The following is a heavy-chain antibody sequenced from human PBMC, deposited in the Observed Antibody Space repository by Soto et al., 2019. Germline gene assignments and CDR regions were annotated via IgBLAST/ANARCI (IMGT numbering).Heavy chain of an antibody. J-gene: IGHJ4*02. CDR2: IWYDGSNK. CDR3: ASVNGDYVFDY. D-gene: IGHD4-17*01. Sequence: QVHLVESGGGVVQPGTSLRLSCTASGFTFSRYGMHWIRQAPGKGLEWVAIIWYDGSNKNYADSVKGRFTISRDNSKNTLYLQMNSLRAAEKAMYYCASVNGDYVFDYWGQGTLVTVSS. CDR1: GFTFSRYG. V-gene: IGHV3-33*01.